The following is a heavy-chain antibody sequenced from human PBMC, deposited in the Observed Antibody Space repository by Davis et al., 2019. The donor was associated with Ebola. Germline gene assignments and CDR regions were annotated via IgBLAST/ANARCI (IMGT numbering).Heavy chain of an antibody. V-gene: IGHV3-66*01. CDR3: ARDLVVVVVAATQTSGGYYYGMDV. Sequence: GESLKISCAASGFTFSNYAMNWVRQAPGKGLEWVSVIYSGGSTYYADSVKGRFTISRDNAKNSLYLQMNSLRAEDTAVYYCARDLVVVVVAATQTSGGYYYGMDVWGQGTTVTVSS. J-gene: IGHJ6*02. CDR1: GFTFSNYA. D-gene: IGHD2-15*01. CDR2: IYSGGST.